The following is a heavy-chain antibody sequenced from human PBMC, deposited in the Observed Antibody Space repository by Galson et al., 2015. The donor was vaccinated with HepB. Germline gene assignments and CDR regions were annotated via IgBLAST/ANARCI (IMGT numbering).Heavy chain of an antibody. CDR1: GFTFSSYA. D-gene: IGHD2-2*02. Sequence: SLRLSCAASGFTFSSYAMSWVRQAPGKGLEWVSAISGSGDSTYYADSVKGRFTMSRDNSKNTLYLHMNSLRAEDTAVYYCAKDYTSERLTGGGLGYCSSTSCYIWGQGTLVTVSS. V-gene: IGHV3-23*01. CDR3: AKDYTSERLTGGGLGYCSSTSCYI. CDR2: ISGSGDST. J-gene: IGHJ4*02.